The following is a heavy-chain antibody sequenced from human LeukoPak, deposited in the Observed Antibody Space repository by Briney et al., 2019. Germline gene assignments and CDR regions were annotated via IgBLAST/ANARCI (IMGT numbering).Heavy chain of an antibody. J-gene: IGHJ1*01. CDR2: INPNSGGT. CDR3: ARGSFSADAPLVLDYFHH. Sequence: ASVKVSCKASGYTFTGYYIHWVRQAPGQELEWMGWINPNSGGTNYAQKFQGRVTMTRDTSISPAYMELSRLRADDTAVYYCARGSFSADAPLVLDYFHHWGQGTLVTDSS. D-gene: IGHD5-18*01. V-gene: IGHV1-2*02. CDR1: GYTFTGYY.